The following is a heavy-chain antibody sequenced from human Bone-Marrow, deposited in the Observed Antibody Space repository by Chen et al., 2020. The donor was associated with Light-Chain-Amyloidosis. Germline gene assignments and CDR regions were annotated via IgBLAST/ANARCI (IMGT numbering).Heavy chain of an antibody. D-gene: IGHD1-26*01. Sequence: EVQLVESGGGLVQPGGSLRLSCAASGFTDNSDWMHWVRKVPGKGLVWVSRINSDGSSTNYADSVKGRFTISRDNAKNTLYLQMDSLRTEDTAVYYCVRGAPFDYWGQGTLVTVSS. J-gene: IGHJ4*02. V-gene: IGHV3-74*01. CDR2: INSDGSST. CDR1: GFTDNSDW. CDR3: VRGAPFDY.